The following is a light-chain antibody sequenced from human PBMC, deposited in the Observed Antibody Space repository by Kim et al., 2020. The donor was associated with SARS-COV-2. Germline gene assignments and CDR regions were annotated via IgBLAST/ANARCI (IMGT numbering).Light chain of an antibody. CDR2: AAS. Sequence: ASVGDGVTITCRASQDIANCLAWYQQKPGKVPKLLVYAASALKSGVPSRFSGRRSGTDFTLTISNLQPEDVATYYCQKYDSAPWTFGQGTKVDIK. CDR3: QKYDSAPWT. V-gene: IGKV1-27*01. CDR1: QDIANC. J-gene: IGKJ1*01.